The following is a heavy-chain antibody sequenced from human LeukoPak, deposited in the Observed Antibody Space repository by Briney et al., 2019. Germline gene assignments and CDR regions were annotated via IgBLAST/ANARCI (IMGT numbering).Heavy chain of an antibody. CDR1: GFTFSSYG. CDR2: IWYDGSNK. D-gene: IGHD3-22*01. CDR3: AKDLDGYFRY. Sequence: GGSLRLSCAASGFTFSSYGMDWVRQAPGKGLEWVAVIWYDGSNKYYADSVKGRFTISRDNSKNTLYLQMNSLRAEDTAVYYCAKDLDGYFRYWGQGTLVTVSS. J-gene: IGHJ4*02. V-gene: IGHV3-33*06.